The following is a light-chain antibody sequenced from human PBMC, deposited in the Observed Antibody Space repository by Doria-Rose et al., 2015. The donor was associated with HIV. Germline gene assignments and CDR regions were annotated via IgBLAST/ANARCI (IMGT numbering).Light chain of an antibody. V-gene: IGKV3-15*01. J-gene: IGKJ2*01. CDR3: QQYNNWPQT. CDR1: QSVSFK. Sequence: SPATLSVSPGERATLSCRASQSVSFKLAWYQQKPGQAPRLLIFGASTRATGIPARFSGSGSGTEFTLTISSMQSEDFAFYYCQQYNNWPQTFGQGTKLDIK. CDR2: GAS.